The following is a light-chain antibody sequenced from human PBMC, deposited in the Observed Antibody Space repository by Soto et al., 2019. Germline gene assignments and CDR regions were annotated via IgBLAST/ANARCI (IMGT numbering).Light chain of an antibody. V-gene: IGLV2-14*01. CDR1: SSDVGGYNY. CDR3: SSYTSSSTYV. J-gene: IGLJ1*01. Sequence: QSALTQPASVSGSPGQSITISCTGTSSDVGGYNYVSWYQQHPGEAPKLMIYEVSNRPSGVSNRFSGSKSGNTTSLTISGLQAEDEADYYCSSYTSSSTYVFGTGTKVTVL. CDR2: EVS.